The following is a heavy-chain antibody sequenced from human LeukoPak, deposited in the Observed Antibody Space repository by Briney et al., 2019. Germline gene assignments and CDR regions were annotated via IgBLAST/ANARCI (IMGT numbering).Heavy chain of an antibody. CDR1: GFTVSSNY. CDR2: IYSGGST. D-gene: IGHD3-22*01. J-gene: IGHJ4*02. Sequence: GGSLRLSCAASGFTVSSNYMSCVRQAPGKGLEWVSVIYSGGSTYYADSVKGRFTISRDNSKNTLYLQMNSLRAEDTAVYYCARSNYYDSSAPFDYWGQGTLVTVSS. V-gene: IGHV3-53*01. CDR3: ARSNYYDSSAPFDY.